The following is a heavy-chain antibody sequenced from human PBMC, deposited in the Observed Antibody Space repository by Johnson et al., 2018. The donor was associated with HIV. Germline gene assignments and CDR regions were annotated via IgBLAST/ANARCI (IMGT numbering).Heavy chain of an antibody. CDR2: ISIDGSST. CDR3: ARDGGIQLWSAFDI. Sequence: VQLVESGGGLVQPGGSLRLSCAASGFSFSSHWMVWVRQAPGKGLVCVSRISIDGSSTTYADSVKGRFTISRDNAKNTLYLQMNSLRAEDTAVYYCARDGGIQLWSAFDIWGQGTMVTVSS. J-gene: IGHJ3*02. D-gene: IGHD5-18*01. CDR1: GFSFSSHW. V-gene: IGHV3-74*01.